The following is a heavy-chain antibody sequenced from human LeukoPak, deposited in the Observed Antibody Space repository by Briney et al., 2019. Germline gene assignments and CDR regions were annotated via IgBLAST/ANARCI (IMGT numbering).Heavy chain of an antibody. CDR3: ARGVSSGTYYKSHYYYYMDV. V-gene: IGHV1-69*13. J-gene: IGHJ6*03. CDR1: GGTFSSYA. CDR2: IIPIFGSA. Sequence: SVKVSCKASGGTFSSYAISWVRQAPGQGLEWMGGIIPIFGSANYAQKFQGRVTITADESTSTAYMELSSLRSEDTAVYFCARGVSSGTYYKSHYYYYMDVWGKGTSVTISS. D-gene: IGHD3-10*01.